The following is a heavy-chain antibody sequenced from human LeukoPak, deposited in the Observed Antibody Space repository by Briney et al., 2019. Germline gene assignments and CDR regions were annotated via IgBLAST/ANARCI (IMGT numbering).Heavy chain of an antibody. CDR3: ARALGSSWDSSLDS. V-gene: IGHV3-30*04. CDR2: ISYDGSVE. D-gene: IGHD6-13*01. Sequence: GGSLRLSCAASGFTFSNYAMHWVRQAPGKGLEWVALISYDGSVEKNAASVKGRFTISRDNSKNTLYLQMNSLRTDDTAVYYCARALGSSWDSSLDSWGQGTLVPVPS. J-gene: IGHJ4*02. CDR1: GFTFSNYA.